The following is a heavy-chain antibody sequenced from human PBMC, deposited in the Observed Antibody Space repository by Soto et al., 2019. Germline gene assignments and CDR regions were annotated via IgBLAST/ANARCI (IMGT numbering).Heavy chain of an antibody. J-gene: IGHJ6*02. Sequence: GASVKVSCKASGGTFSSYAISWVRQAPGQGLEWMGGIIPIFGTANYAQKFQGRVTITADESTSTAYMELSSLRSEDTAVYYCAREQSNYYYCGMDVWGQGTTVTVSS. CDR3: AREQSNYYYCGMDV. CDR1: GGTFSSYA. V-gene: IGHV1-69*13. CDR2: IIPIFGTA.